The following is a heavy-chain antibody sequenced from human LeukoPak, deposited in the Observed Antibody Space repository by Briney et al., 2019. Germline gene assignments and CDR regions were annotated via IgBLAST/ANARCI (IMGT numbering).Heavy chain of an antibody. CDR1: GGTFSTYS. J-gene: IGHJ3*02. D-gene: IGHD3-10*01. CDR3: ATGGAYRDAFDI. V-gene: IGHV1-69*11. CDR2: IIPILSQS. Sequence: SVKVSCKTSGGTFSTYSINWVRQAAGQGLEWMGRIIPILSQSDYAQKFQGTVSITADEFTETAYMELSSLRSDDTAVYYCATGGAYRDAFDIWGQGTMVTVSS.